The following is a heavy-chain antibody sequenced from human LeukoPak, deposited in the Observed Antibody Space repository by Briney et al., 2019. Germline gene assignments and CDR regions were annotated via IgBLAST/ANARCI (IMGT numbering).Heavy chain of an antibody. CDR1: GYTFTSYD. CDR2: MNPNSGNT. Sequence: ASVKVSCKASGYTFTSYDINWVRQATGQGLEWMGWMNPNSGNTGYAQKFQGRVIMTRNTSISTAYMELSSLRSEDTAVYYCARGQGSGWYYYYYGMDVWGQGTTVTVSS. V-gene: IGHV1-8*01. D-gene: IGHD6-19*01. J-gene: IGHJ6*02. CDR3: ARGQGSGWYYYYYGMDV.